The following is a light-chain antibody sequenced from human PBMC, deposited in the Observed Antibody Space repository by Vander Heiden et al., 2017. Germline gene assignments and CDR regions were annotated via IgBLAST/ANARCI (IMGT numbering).Light chain of an antibody. CDR1: QSFDTY. CDR2: DAS. CDR3: QQRRYWPPLT. V-gene: IGKV3-11*01. Sequence: EIVLTHSPATLSLSPGKRATLSCKASQSFDTYLAWSQQKPGQAPRLLIYDASNRATGIPARFSGSGSETDFTLTISTLEPEDFAVYYCQQRRYWPPLTFGGGTRVEMK. J-gene: IGKJ4*01.